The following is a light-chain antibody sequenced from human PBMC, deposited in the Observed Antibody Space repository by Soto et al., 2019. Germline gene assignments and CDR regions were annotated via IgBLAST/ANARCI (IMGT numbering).Light chain of an antibody. Sequence: ERVLTQSPGTLSLSPGERATLSCRASQSVSSKYIAWYQQKPGQAPRLLIYAASSRPTGVPDRFSGSGSGTEFTLTISALEPEDFAVYYCQHYDNLPLFTFGQGTRLEI. V-gene: IGKV3-20*01. CDR1: QSVSSKY. CDR2: AAS. J-gene: IGKJ2*01. CDR3: QHYDNLPLFT.